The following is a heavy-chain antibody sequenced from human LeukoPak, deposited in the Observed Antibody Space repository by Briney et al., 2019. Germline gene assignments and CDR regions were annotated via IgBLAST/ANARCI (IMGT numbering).Heavy chain of an antibody. CDR1: GGSISSGGYS. V-gene: IGHV4-30-2*01. D-gene: IGHD3-10*01. Sequence: SETLSLTCAVSGGSISSGGYSWSWIRQPPGKGLEWIGEINHSGSTNYNPSLKSRVTISVDTSKNQFSLKLSSVTAADTAVYYCARALAGGSGSYYYYYYSMDVWGQGTTVTVSS. CDR2: INHSGST. CDR3: ARALAGGSGSYYYYYYSMDV. J-gene: IGHJ6*02.